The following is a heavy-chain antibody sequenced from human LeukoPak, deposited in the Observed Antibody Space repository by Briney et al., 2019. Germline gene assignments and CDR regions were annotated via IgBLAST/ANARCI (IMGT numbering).Heavy chain of an antibody. D-gene: IGHD1-26*01. J-gene: IGHJ1*01. CDR3: ARVVDSGSPSEYFQH. CDR2: INPNSGGT. V-gene: IGHV1-2*02. CDR1: GYTFTCYY. Sequence: ASVKVSCKASGYTFTCYYMHWVRQAPGQGLEWMGWINPNSGGTNYAQKFQGRVTMTRDTSISTAYMELSRLRSDDTAVYYCARVVDSGSPSEYFQHWGQGTLVTVSS.